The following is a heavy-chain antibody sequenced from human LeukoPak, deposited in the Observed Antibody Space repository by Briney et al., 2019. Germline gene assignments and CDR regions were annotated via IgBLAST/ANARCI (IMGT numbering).Heavy chain of an antibody. V-gene: IGHV3-21*01. CDR2: ISSSSSYI. Sequence: GGSLRLSCAASGFTFTKYWMSWVRQAPGKGLEWVSSISSSSSYIYYAESVKGRFTMSRDNAKNSLYLQMNSLRAEDTAVYYCARATTYDILTGYFDYWGQGTLVTVSS. J-gene: IGHJ4*02. D-gene: IGHD3-9*01. CDR1: GFTFTKYW. CDR3: ARATTYDILTGYFDY.